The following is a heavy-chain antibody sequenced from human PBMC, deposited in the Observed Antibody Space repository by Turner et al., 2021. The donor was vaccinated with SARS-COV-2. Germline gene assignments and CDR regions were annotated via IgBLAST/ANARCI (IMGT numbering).Heavy chain of an antibody. CDR1: GGSISSSSYY. CDR3: ASETRYYSGRGWFSP. CDR2: IYYSGRT. D-gene: IGHD3-10*02. J-gene: IGHJ5*02. V-gene: IGHV4-39*01. Sequence: QLQLQESGPGLVKPSETLSLTCTVSGGSISSSSYYWGWIRQPPGKGLEWIGSIYYSGRTYSHPSLKSRVTISVDTSKNQFSLKLSSVTAADTAVYYCASETRYYSGRGWFSPWGQGTLVTVSS.